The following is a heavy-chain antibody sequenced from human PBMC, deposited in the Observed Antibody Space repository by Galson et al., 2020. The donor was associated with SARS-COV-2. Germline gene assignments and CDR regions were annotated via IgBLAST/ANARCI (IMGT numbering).Heavy chain of an antibody. CDR2: IYTGDSDT. CDR3: ARHNLVVPAAIGHYYYYYMDV. CDR1: GYSFTSYW. V-gene: IGHV5-51*01. D-gene: IGHD2-2*01. J-gene: IGHJ6*03. Sequence: KIGESLKISCKGSGYSFTSYWIGWVRQMPGKGLEWMGIIYTGDSDTRYSPSFQGQVTISADKSISTAYLQWSSLKASDTAMYYCARHNLVVPAAIGHYYYYYMDVWGKETTVTVSS.